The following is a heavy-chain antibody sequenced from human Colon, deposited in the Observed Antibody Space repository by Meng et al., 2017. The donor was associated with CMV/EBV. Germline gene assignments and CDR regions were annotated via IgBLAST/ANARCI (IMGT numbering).Heavy chain of an antibody. Sequence: GSLRLSCTVSGGSISGSSYYWGWIRQPPGKGLEWIGSIYNSGSTYYNPSLKSRVTISVDTSKNQFSLKLNSVTAADTAVYYCARDGGRWSSSSGYGMDVWGQGTTVTVSS. V-gene: IGHV4-39*07. CDR1: GGSISGSSYY. D-gene: IGHD2-2*01. J-gene: IGHJ6*02. CDR3: ARDGGRWSSSSGYGMDV. CDR2: IYNSGST.